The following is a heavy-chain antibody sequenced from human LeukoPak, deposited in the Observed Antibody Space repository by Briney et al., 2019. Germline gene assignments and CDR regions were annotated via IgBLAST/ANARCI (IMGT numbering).Heavy chain of an antibody. Sequence: SPSETLSPTFAVYGGAFRGYYWGWIRQPPGEGGEWIGEINHSGSTNYTPSLKSRVTISVDTSKNQFSLKLSSVTAADTAVYYCARKPLMDDYFDYWGQGTLVTVSS. CDR2: INHSGST. V-gene: IGHV4-34*01. CDR1: GGAFRGYY. CDR3: ARKPLMDDYFDY. D-gene: IGHD3-10*01. J-gene: IGHJ4*02.